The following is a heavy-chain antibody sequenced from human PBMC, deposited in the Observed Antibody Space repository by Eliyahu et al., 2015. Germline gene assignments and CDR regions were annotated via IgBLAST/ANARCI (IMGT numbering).Heavy chain of an antibody. Sequence: EVQLLESGGGLVQPGRSLRLSCAASGLTFSSYVMNWVRQAPGKGLEWVSSIDGGGDNTHYADSVKGRFTISRDNSKSTLFLQMNSLRAEDTAVYYCAKGGGYNLGFFDYWGRGSLVIVSS. CDR1: GLTFSSYV. J-gene: IGHJ4*01. V-gene: IGHV3-23*01. D-gene: IGHD5-24*01. CDR3: AKGGGYNLGFFDY. CDR2: IDGGGDNT.